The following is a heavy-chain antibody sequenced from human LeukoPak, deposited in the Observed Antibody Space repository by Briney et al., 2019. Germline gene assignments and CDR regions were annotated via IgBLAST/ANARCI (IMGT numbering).Heavy chain of an antibody. D-gene: IGHD3-9*01. J-gene: IGHJ3*02. CDR1: GGSISSGDYY. CDR2: IYYSGST. V-gene: IGHV4-61*08. Sequence: SETLSLTCTVSGGSISSGDYYWSWIRQPPGKGLEWIGYIYYSGSTNYNPSLKSRVTISVDTSKNQFSLKLSSVTAADTAVYYCASDILTGLDAFDIWGQGTMVTVSS. CDR3: ASDILTGLDAFDI.